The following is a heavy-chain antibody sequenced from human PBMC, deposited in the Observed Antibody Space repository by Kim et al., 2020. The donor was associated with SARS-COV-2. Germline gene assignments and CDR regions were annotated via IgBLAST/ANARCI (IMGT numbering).Heavy chain of an antibody. CDR1: GYSFTSYW. CDR2: IYPGDSDT. V-gene: IGHV5-51*01. Sequence: GESLKISCKGSGYSFTSYWIGWVRQMPGKGLEWMGIIYPGDSDTRYSPSFQGQVTISADKSISTAYLQWSSLKASDTAMYYCARARGYYDSSGYYYTDAFYIWGQGTMVTVSS. CDR3: ARARGYYDSSGYYYTDAFYI. D-gene: IGHD3-22*01. J-gene: IGHJ3*02.